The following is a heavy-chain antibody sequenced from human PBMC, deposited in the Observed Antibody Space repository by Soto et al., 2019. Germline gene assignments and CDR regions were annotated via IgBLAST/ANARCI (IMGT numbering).Heavy chain of an antibody. CDR2: IHYSGST. D-gene: IGHD3-10*01. Sequence: QLQLQESGPGLVKPSETLSLTCSVSGGSISSSRYYWGWIRQPPGKGLAWIGTIHYSGSTYYNPSLKSRVTISVDMSKNQISLKLSSVTAADTAVYYCARQDSVWFGDNIDYWGQGTLVTVSS. CDR1: GGSISSSRYY. V-gene: IGHV4-39*01. J-gene: IGHJ4*02. CDR3: ARQDSVWFGDNIDY.